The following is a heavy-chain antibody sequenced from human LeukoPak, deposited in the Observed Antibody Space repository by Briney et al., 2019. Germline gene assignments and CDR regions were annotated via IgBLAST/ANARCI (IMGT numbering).Heavy chain of an antibody. D-gene: IGHD2-2*01. Sequence: GGSLRLSCAASGFTFSSYSMNWVRQAPGKGLEWVSYISSSSSTIYYADSVKGRFTISRDNAKNSLYLQMNSLRAEDTAVYYCARVVDYAVNYWGQGTLVTVSS. V-gene: IGHV3-48*04. CDR2: ISSSSSTI. J-gene: IGHJ4*02. CDR1: GFTFSSYS. CDR3: ARVVDYAVNY.